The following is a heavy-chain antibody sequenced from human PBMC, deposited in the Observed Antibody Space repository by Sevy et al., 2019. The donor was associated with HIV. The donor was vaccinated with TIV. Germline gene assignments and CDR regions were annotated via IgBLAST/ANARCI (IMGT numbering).Heavy chain of an antibody. CDR2: ISSSSSYI. Sequence: GESLKISCAASGFTFSSYSMNWVRQAPGKGLEWVSSISSSSSYIYYADSVKGRFTISRDNAKNSLYLQMNSLRAEDTAVYCCARGDSSGYDAFDIWGQGTMVTVSS. CDR3: ARGDSSGYDAFDI. V-gene: IGHV3-21*01. D-gene: IGHD3-22*01. CDR1: GFTFSSYS. J-gene: IGHJ3*02.